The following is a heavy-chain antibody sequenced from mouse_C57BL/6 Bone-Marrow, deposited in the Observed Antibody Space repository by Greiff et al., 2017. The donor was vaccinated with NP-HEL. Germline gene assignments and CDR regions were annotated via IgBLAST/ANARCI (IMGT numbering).Heavy chain of an antibody. CDR3: ARNGNYGWYFDV. CDR1: GYTFTDYY. Sequence: EVQLQQSGPELVKPGASVKISCKASGYTFTDYYMNWVKQSHGKSLEWIGDINPNNGGTSYNQKFKGKATLTVDKSSSTAYMELRSLTSEDSAVYYCARNGNYGWYFDVWGTGTTVTVSS. D-gene: IGHD2-1*01. J-gene: IGHJ1*03. V-gene: IGHV1-26*01. CDR2: INPNNGGT.